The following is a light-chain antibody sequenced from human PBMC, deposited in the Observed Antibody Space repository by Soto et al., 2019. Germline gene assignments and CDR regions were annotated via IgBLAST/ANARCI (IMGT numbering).Light chain of an antibody. V-gene: IGLV1-40*01. J-gene: IGLJ2*01. CDR1: SSNIGAGYH. CDR3: QSYDSSLSSHVV. CDR2: ANI. Sequence: QSVLTQPPSVSGAPGQRVTISCTGRSSNIGAGYHVHWYQQLPGTATKLLIYANINRPSGVPDRFSGSKSGTSASLAITGLQAEDEADYYCQSYDSSLSSHVVFGGGTKLTVL.